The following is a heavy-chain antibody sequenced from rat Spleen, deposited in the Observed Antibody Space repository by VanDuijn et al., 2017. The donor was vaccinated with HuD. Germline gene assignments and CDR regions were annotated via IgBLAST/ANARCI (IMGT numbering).Heavy chain of an antibody. V-gene: IGHV5-58*01. CDR1: GFTFSTYW. J-gene: IGHJ2*01. CDR2: IIPDGGST. CDR3: ARLKLPGYNLDY. Sequence: EVQLVESGGGLVQPGRSLKLSCVASGFTFSTYWMYWFRQAPGKGLEWVSSIIPDGGSTYYPDSVKGRFTVSRDNAKSTLYLQIDSLRSEDTATYYCARLKLPGYNLDYWGQGVMVTVSS. D-gene: IGHD1-4*01.